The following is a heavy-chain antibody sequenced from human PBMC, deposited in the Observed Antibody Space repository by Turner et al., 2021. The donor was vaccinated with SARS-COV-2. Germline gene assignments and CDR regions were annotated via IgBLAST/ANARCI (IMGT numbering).Heavy chain of an antibody. CDR3: AVLEMATITDAFDI. D-gene: IGHD5-12*01. J-gene: IGHJ3*02. CDR2: INPNRCST. Sequence: QVQLVQSGAEVKKPGASVQFSCKASGYTFTGYYMHCVRQAPGQGLEWKGWINPNRCSTNYAQKCEGRVNMNRDTSISTAYRELSRMRSDDTAVYYCAVLEMATITDAFDIWGQGTMVTVSS. V-gene: IGHV1-2*02. CDR1: GYTFTGYY.